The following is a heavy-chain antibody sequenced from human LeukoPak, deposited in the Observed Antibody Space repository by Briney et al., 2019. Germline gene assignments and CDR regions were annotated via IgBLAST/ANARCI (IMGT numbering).Heavy chain of an antibody. CDR2: IYHSWST. D-gene: IGHD2-15*01. CDR1: GYSISSDYF. V-gene: IGHV4-38-2*02. J-gene: IGHJ4*02. CDR3: ARDFRVCSSGSCYSGPFDY. Sequence: SETLSLTCTVSGYSISSDYFWGWIRQSPGKGLEWIGSIYHSWSTYFNPSLKSRVTISVDTSKNQFSLKLSSVTAADTAVYYCARDFRVCSSGSCYSGPFDYWGQGTLVTVSS.